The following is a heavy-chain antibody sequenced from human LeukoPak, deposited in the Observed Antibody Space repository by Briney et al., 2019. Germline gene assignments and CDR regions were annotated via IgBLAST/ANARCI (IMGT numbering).Heavy chain of an antibody. J-gene: IGHJ6*03. CDR1: GFIFNSHS. CDR2: ISSTSSYI. D-gene: IGHD6-19*01. CDR3: ARSSGWYHRGPDYYYYYMDV. Sequence: GGSLRLSCAASGFIFNSHSMNWVRQAPGRGLEWVSSISSTSSYIYYADSVKSRFTISRDNAKNSLYLQMNSLRAEDTAVYYCARSSGWYHRGPDYYYYYMDVWGKGTTVTVS. V-gene: IGHV3-21*01.